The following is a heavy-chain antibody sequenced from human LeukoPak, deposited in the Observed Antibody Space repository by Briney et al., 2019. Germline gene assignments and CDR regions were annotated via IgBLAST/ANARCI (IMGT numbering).Heavy chain of an antibody. D-gene: IGHD3-16*01. Sequence: GGSVSLLCVVWGLTHRNAWMRGLRRAPARGGEGVGRIKTKTYGDITEYVAPVEGRYTISSDDSNNTLSLQMNSLKPEDTGVYYCVGGPARSRYWGQGTLVTVSS. CDR1: GLTHRNAW. CDR2: IKTKTYGDIT. CDR3: VGGPARSRY. J-gene: IGHJ4*02. V-gene: IGHV3-15*01.